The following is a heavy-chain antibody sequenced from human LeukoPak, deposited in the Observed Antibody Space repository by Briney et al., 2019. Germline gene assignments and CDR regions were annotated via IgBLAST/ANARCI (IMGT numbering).Heavy chain of an antibody. Sequence: ASVKASCKASGGTFSSYAISWVRQAPGQGLEWMGGIIPIFGTANYAQKFQGRVTITADESTSTAYMELSSLRSEDTAVYYCARGTYYYDSSGYFFWGDAFDIWGQGTMVTVSS. V-gene: IGHV1-69*13. CDR2: IIPIFGTA. CDR1: GGTFSSYA. D-gene: IGHD3-22*01. J-gene: IGHJ3*02. CDR3: ARGTYYYDSSGYFFWGDAFDI.